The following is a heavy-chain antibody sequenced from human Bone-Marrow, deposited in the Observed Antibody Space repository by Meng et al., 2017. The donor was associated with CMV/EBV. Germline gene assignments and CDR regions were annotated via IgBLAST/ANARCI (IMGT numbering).Heavy chain of an antibody. J-gene: IGHJ4*02. V-gene: IGHV5-51*01. Sequence: GESLKISCKGSGYTFTNYWIGWVRQMPGKGLEWMGIIYPGDSDTRYSPSFQGQVTISADKSISTAYLQWSSLKASDTAMYYCVTRRGYDSSGYWGWGQGTLVTVSS. CDR3: VTRRGYDSSGYWG. CDR2: IYPGDSDT. D-gene: IGHD3-22*01. CDR1: GYTFTNYW.